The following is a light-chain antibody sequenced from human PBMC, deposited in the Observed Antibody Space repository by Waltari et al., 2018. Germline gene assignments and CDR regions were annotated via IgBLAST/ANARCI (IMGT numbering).Light chain of an antibody. V-gene: IGLV2-11*01. CDR1: SRYFGGYYY. Sequence: QSALTQPRSVSGSPGPSVTISCTGTSRYFGGYYYVSWYQQHPGKAPKLMIYDVNKRPSGVPDRFSGSKSGNTASLTISGLQAEDEADYYCCSDAGSYTWVFGGGTKLTVL. J-gene: IGLJ3*02. CDR3: CSDAGSYTWV. CDR2: DVN.